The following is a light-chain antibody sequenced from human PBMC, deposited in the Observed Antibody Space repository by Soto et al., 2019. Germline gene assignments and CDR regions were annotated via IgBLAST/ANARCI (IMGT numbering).Light chain of an antibody. V-gene: IGLV2-14*01. CDR2: DVS. CDR1: SSDVGGYNY. J-gene: IGLJ2*01. Sequence: QSVLTQPASVSGSPGQSITISCTGTSSDVGGYNYVSWYQQHPGKAPKLMIYDVSNRPSGVSDRFSGSKSGNTASLTISGLQAEDGADYYCRSYTSSSTHVVFGGGTKLTVL. CDR3: RSYTSSSTHVV.